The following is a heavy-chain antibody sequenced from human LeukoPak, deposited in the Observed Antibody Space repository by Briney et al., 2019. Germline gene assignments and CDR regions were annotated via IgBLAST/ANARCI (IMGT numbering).Heavy chain of an antibody. V-gene: IGHV4-59*12. D-gene: IGHD3-10*01. Sequence: PSETLSLTCTVSGGSISSYYWSWIRQPPGKGLEWIGFIHYSESTNYNPSLKSRVTISVDTSKNQFSLKLSSVTAADTAVYYCAREPITMVRGYFDYWGQGTLVTVSS. CDR2: IHYSEST. CDR3: AREPITMVRGYFDY. J-gene: IGHJ4*02. CDR1: GGSISSYY.